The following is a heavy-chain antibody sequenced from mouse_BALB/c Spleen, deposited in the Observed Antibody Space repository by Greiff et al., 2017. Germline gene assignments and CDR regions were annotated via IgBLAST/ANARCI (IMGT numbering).Heavy chain of an antibody. CDR3: ARWDYYGYSDY. J-gene: IGHJ2*01. CDR2: INPSNGRT. Sequence: QVQLQQPGAELVKPGASVKLSCKASGYTFTSYWMHWVKQRPGQGLEWIGEINPSNGRTNYNEKFKSKATLTVDKSSSTAYMQLSSLTSEDSAVYYCARWDYYGYSDYWGQGTTLTVSS. V-gene: IGHV1S81*02. CDR1: GYTFTSYW. D-gene: IGHD1-1*01.